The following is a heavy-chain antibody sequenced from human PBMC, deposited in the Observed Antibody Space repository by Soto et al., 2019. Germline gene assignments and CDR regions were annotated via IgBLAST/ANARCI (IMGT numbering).Heavy chain of an antibody. CDR1: SGSISSSNW. CDR2: IYHSGST. Sequence: QVQLQESGPGLVKPSGTLSLTCAVSSGSISSSNWWSWVRQPPGKGLEWIGEIYHSGSTNYNPSLKSRVTISVDKSKNQFSLELSSVTAADTAVYYCARDTGYCSGGSCYPHVHFDYWGQGTLVTVSS. D-gene: IGHD2-15*01. J-gene: IGHJ4*02. CDR3: ARDTGYCSGGSCYPHVHFDY. V-gene: IGHV4-4*02.